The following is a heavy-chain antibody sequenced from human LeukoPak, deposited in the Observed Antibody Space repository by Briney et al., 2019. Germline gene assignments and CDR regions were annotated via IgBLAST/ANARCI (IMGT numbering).Heavy chain of an antibody. J-gene: IGHJ6*02. CDR3: ARGLTYSRFLYYYYGMDV. V-gene: IGHV3-30*19. CDR2: ISYDGSNK. CDR1: GFIFSSYG. Sequence: QPGGSLRLSCAASGFIFSSYGMPWVRQAPGKGLEWVAVISYDGSNKYYADSVKGRFTISRDNSKNTLYLQMNSLRAEDTAVYYCARGLTYSRFLYYYYGMDVWGQGTTVTVSS. D-gene: IGHD6-13*01.